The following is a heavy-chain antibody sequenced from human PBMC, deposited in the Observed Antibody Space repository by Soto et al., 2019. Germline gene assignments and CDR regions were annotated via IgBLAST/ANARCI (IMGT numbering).Heavy chain of an antibody. CDR3: AKDRRITIFGVVIYFDY. J-gene: IGHJ4*02. CDR2: ISGSGGST. V-gene: IGHV3-23*04. CDR1: GFVFSSYE. D-gene: IGHD3-3*01. Sequence: EVQLVESGGGLVQAGGSLRLTCAASGFVFSSYEMDWVRQAPGKGLEWVSAISGSGGSTYYADSVKGRFTISRDNSKNTLYLQMNSLRAEDTAVYYCAKDRRITIFGVVIYFDYWGQGTLVTVSS.